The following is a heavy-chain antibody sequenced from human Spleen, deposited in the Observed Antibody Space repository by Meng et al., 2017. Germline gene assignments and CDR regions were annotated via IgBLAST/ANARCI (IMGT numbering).Heavy chain of an antibody. Sequence: GGSLRLSCAASGFTVTSNEMSWVRQAPGKGLEWVSYISSSGSTIYYADSVKGRFTISRDNAKNSLYLQMNSLRAEDTALYYCAKDIGGIAAAGTMNYWGQGTLVTVSS. CDR2: ISSSGSTI. CDR3: AKDIGGIAAAGTMNY. CDR1: GFTVTSNE. V-gene: IGHV3-11*01. J-gene: IGHJ4*02. D-gene: IGHD6-13*01.